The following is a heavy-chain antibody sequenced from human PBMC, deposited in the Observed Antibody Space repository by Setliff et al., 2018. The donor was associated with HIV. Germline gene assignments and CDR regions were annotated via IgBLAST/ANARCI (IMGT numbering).Heavy chain of an antibody. CDR2: ISGDNGNT. CDR1: GYTFTNNG. J-gene: IGHJ6*03. D-gene: IGHD2-8*02. CDR3: ARVQVGDPYYSYYYMDV. V-gene: IGHV1-18*01. Sequence: ASVKVSCKASGYTFTNNGINWVRQAPGQGLEWMGWISGDNGNTKYAQKLQGRVTITTDTSTSTAYMELRNLRSDDTAVYYCARVQVGDPYYSYYYMDVWGEGTTVTVSS.